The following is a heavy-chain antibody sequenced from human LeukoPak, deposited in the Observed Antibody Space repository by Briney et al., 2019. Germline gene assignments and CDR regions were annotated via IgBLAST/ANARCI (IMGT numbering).Heavy chain of an antibody. J-gene: IGHJ6*02. CDR1: GYTFTSYG. Sequence: ASVKVSCKASGYTFTSYGISWVRQAPGQGLEWMGWISAYNGNTNYAQKLQGRVTMTTDTSTSTAYMELRSLRSDDTAVYYCARDRPSHDYGDYAALYYYYGMDVWGQGTTVTVSS. V-gene: IGHV1-18*01. CDR3: ARDRPSHDYGDYAALYYYYGMDV. CDR2: ISAYNGNT. D-gene: IGHD4-17*01.